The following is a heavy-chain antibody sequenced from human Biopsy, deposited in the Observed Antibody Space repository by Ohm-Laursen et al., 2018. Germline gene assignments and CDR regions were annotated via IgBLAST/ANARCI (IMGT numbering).Heavy chain of an antibody. Sequence: PSETLSLTCTVSGGSISSYYWTWIRQPPGKGLERIGDVYYSGSTNRNPSLKSRITIFVDTSKNHFSLRLTFVTAADTAVYYCGRREVVITHDAFDTWGQGTMVTVSS. D-gene: IGHD3-22*01. CDR3: GRREVVITHDAFDT. J-gene: IGHJ3*02. V-gene: IGHV4-59*08. CDR1: GGSISSYY. CDR2: VYYSGST.